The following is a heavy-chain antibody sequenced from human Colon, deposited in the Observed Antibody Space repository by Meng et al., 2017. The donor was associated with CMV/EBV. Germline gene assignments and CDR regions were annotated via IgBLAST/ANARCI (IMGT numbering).Heavy chain of an antibody. CDR3: ARGENLTGDDS. CDR2: IIPTLDMA. CDR1: GGSFSTYH. D-gene: IGHD1-20*01. J-gene: IGHJ4*02. Sequence: KLPCKASGGSFSTYHFNWVRQAPGQGLEWMGRIIPTLDMATYAQKFQGRVTLAADKSTTTVYMELGSLTSDDTAIYYCARGENLTGDDSWGQGTLVTVSS. V-gene: IGHV1-69*04.